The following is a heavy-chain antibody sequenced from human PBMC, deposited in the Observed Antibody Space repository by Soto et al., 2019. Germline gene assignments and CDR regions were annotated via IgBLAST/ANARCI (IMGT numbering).Heavy chain of an antibody. J-gene: IGHJ4*02. CDR1: GFTVSSNY. V-gene: IGHV3-53*01. CDR3: ARASLGIVGAPHFY. CDR2: IYSGGST. D-gene: IGHD1-26*01. Sequence: PGGSLRLSCAASGFTVSSNYMSWVRQAPGKGLEWVSVIYSGGSTYYADSVKGRFTISRDNSKNTLYLQMNSLRAEDTAVYYCARASLGIVGAPHFYWGQGTLVTVSS.